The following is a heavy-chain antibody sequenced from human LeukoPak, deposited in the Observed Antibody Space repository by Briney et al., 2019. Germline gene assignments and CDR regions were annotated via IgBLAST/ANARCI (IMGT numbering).Heavy chain of an antibody. D-gene: IGHD6-13*01. CDR1: GYSISSGYY. J-gene: IGHJ4*02. CDR2: IFFSGSA. Sequence: PSETLSLTCAVSGYSISSGYYWGWIRQPPGKGLEWIGSIFFSGSAYYNPSLTSRVTISLDTSKNQFSLKLRSVTAADTAVYYCASSIWSGSYFDYWGQGTLVTVSS. V-gene: IGHV4-38-2*01. CDR3: ASSIWSGSYFDY.